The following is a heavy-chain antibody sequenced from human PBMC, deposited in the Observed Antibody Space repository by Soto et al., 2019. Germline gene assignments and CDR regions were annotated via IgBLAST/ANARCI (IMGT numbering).Heavy chain of an antibody. D-gene: IGHD4-4*01. Sequence: QVQLVESGGGVVQPGRSLRLSCAASGFTFSSYGMHWVRQAPGKGLEWVAVISYDGSNKYYADSVKGRFTISRDNSKNTLYLQMNSLRAEDTAVYDCAKAGNAADDYWGQGTLVTVSS. J-gene: IGHJ4*02. CDR3: AKAGNAADDY. V-gene: IGHV3-30*18. CDR1: GFTFSSYG. CDR2: ISYDGSNK.